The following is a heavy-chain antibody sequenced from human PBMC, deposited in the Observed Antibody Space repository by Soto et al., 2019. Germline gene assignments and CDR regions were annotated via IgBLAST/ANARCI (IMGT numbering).Heavy chain of an antibody. V-gene: IGHV3-7*01. CDR3: ARAGIGYCTTANCLYYFYYLDV. CDR2: IKQDGTEQ. J-gene: IGHJ6*03. CDR1: GFIFNSYW. Sequence: GGSLRLSCAASGFIFNSYWMTWVRQAPGKGLEWVANIKQDGTEQYYVDSVKGRFTISRDNGKNPLFLQMNGLRAEDTAVYYCARAGIGYCTTANCLYYFYYLDVWGKGTTVTVSS. D-gene: IGHD2-8*01.